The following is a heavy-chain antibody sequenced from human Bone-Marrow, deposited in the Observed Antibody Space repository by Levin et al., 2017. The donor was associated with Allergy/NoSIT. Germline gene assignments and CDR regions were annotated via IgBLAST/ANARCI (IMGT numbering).Heavy chain of an antibody. CDR1: GFTFKNAW. Sequence: SCAASGFTFKNAWMNWVRQAPGKGLEWVGRIKSKTDGGTIDYAAPVKGRFTISRDDSKTMVYLEMSSLRSEDTGVYYCATGVFNWNYPCVFDFWGQGTLVTVSS. J-gene: IGHJ4*02. V-gene: IGHV3-15*07. CDR2: IKSKTDGGTI. D-gene: IGHD1-7*01. CDR3: ATGVFNWNYPCVFDF.